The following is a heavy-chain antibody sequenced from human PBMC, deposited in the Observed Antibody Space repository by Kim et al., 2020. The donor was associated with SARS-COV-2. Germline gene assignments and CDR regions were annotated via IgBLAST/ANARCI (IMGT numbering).Heavy chain of an antibody. CDR2: ISSSSGHT. CDR3: ARVGTPPLETAYHYYGMDV. CDR1: GFTFSDFY. V-gene: IGHV3-11*05. Sequence: GGSLRLSCAASGFTFSDFYMNWIRQAPGKGLEWVSFISSSSGHTNFADSVRGRFTISRDNAKNSLFLQMNSLRVEDTAVYYCARVGTPPLETAYHYYGMDVWGQGTTVTVSS. J-gene: IGHJ6*02. D-gene: IGHD5-18*01.